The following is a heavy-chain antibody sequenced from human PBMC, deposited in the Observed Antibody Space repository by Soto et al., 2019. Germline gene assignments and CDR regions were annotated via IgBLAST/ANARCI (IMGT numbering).Heavy chain of an antibody. D-gene: IGHD1-26*01. CDR1: GFTFSSYA. CDR2: ISGGGAST. CDR3: AKRRVGSGSSPPDFDY. V-gene: IGHV3-23*01. J-gene: IGHJ4*02. Sequence: GGSLRLSCAASGFTFSSYAMGWVRQAPGKGLDWVSGISGGGASTYYADSVKGRFTISRDNSKDTLSLQMSSLRVEDTAIYYCAKRRVGSGSSPPDFDYWGQGTLVTVSS.